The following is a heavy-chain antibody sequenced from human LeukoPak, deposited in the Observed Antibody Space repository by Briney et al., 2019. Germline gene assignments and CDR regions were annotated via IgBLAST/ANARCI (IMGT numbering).Heavy chain of an antibody. CDR3: ARATGNSLHWYFDL. V-gene: IGHV4-34*01. D-gene: IGHD4-4*01. J-gene: IGHJ2*01. CDR1: GGSVSGYY. Sequence: PSETLSLTCAVYGGSVSGYYWSWIRQPPGKGLEWIGEINHSGSTNYNPSLKSRVTISVDTSKNQFSLKLSSVTAADTAVYYCARATGNSLHWYFDLWGRGTLVTVSS. CDR2: INHSGST.